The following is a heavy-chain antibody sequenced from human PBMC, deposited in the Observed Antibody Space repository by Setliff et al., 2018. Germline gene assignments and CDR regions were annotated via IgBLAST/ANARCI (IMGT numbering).Heavy chain of an antibody. CDR3: ARDGVFYAMDV. CDR2: ISGDGITI. V-gene: IGHV3-11*04. D-gene: IGHD3-10*01. Sequence: GGSLRLSCAASGFSFSYYYMSWVRQAPGKGPEWLSKISGDGITIYYADSVRGRFTISRDNAKDSLYLQMNSLRAEDTALYYCARDGVFYAMDVWGRGTTVTVSS. CDR1: GFSFSYYY. J-gene: IGHJ6*02.